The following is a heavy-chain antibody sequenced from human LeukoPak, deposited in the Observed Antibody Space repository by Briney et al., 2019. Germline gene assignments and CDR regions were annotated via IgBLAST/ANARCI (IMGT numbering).Heavy chain of an antibody. V-gene: IGHV4-31*03. D-gene: IGHD5-12*01. Sequence: PSETLSLTCTVSGGSISSGGYYWSWIRQHPGKGLEWIGYIYYSGSTYYNPSLKSRVTISVDTSKSQFSLKLSSVTAADTAVYYCARGVTLGPVASPLNYFAIWGRGTLVTVSS. CDR1: GGSISSGGYY. J-gene: IGHJ4*01. CDR2: IYYSGST. CDR3: ARGVTLGPVASPLNYFAI.